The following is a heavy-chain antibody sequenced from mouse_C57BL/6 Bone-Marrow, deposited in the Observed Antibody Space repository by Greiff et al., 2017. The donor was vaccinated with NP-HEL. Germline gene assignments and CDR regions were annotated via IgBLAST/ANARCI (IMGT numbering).Heavy chain of an antibody. V-gene: IGHV5-6*01. CDR2: ISSGGSYT. CDR3: ALLLSGYFDY. CDR1: GFTFSSYG. D-gene: IGHD2-10*01. J-gene: IGHJ2*01. Sequence: EVQLVESGGDLVKPGGSLKLSCAASGFTFSSYGMSWARQTPDKRLEWVATISSGGSYTYYPDSVKGRFTISRDNAKNTLYLQMSSLKSEDTAMYYCALLLSGYFDYWGQGTTRTVSS.